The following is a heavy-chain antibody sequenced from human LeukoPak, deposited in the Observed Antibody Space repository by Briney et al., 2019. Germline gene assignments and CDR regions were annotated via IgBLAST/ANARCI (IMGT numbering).Heavy chain of an antibody. CDR2: INSDGSST. CDR1: GFTFSSYW. Sequence: GGSLRLSCAASGFTFSSYWMHWVRQAPGKGLVWVSRINSDGSSTSYADSVKGRFTISRDNAKNSLYLQMNSLRAEDTALYYCARRGQQLAKDYWGQGTLVTVSS. V-gene: IGHV3-74*01. D-gene: IGHD6-13*01. CDR3: ARRGQQLAKDY. J-gene: IGHJ4*02.